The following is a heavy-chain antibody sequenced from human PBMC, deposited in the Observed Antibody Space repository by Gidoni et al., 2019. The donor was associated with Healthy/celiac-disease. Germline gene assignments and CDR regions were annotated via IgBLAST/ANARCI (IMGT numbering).Heavy chain of an antibody. Sequence: QVQLQESGPGLVKPSETLSLTCTVSGGSISSYYWSWIRQPPGKGLEWIGYIYYSGSTNYNPSLKSRVTISVDTSKNQFSLKLSSVTAADTAVYYCARDSPGGFDYWGQGTLVTVSS. D-gene: IGHD3-10*01. V-gene: IGHV4-59*01. CDR3: ARDSPGGFDY. CDR2: IYYSGST. CDR1: GGSISSYY. J-gene: IGHJ4*02.